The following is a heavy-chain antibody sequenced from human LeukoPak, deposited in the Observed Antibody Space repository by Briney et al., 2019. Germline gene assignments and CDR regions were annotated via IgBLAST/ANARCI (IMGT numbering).Heavy chain of an antibody. V-gene: IGHV3-30*18. D-gene: IGHD1-26*01. J-gene: IGHJ4*02. CDR3: AKDGGSYYFGGVDY. CDR1: GFTFSSYG. Sequence: LTGGSLRLSCAASGFTFSSYGMHWVRQAPGKGLEWVAVISYDGSNKYYADSVKGRFTISRDNSKNTLYLQMNSLRAEDTAVYYCAKDGGSYYFGGVDYWGQGTLVTVSS. CDR2: ISYDGSNK.